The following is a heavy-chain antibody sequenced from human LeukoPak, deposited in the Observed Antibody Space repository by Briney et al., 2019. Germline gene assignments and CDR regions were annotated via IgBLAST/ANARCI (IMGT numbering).Heavy chain of an antibody. CDR3: ATGYGGPDY. J-gene: IGHJ4*02. V-gene: IGHV4-59*12. CDR2: IYYSGST. CDR1: GGSISSYY. D-gene: IGHD4-23*01. Sequence: SSETLSLTCTVSGGSISSYYWSWIRQPPGKGLEWIGYIYYSGSTNYNPSLKSRVTISVDTSKNQFSLKLSSVTAADTAVYYCATGYGGPDYWGQGTLVTVSS.